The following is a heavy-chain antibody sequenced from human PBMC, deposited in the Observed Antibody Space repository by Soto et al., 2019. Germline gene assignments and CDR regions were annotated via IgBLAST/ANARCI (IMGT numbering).Heavy chain of an antibody. CDR1: GDSVSSNSAA. D-gene: IGHD2-15*01. J-gene: IGHJ4*02. Sequence: SQTLSLTCAISGDSVSSNSAAWNWIRQSPSRGLEWLGRTYYRSKWYNDYAVSVKSRITINPDTSKNQFSLQLNSVTPEDTAVYYCARGWCSGGSCYRVFNYWGQGTLVTVSS. CDR3: ARGWCSGGSCYRVFNY. V-gene: IGHV6-1*01. CDR2: TYYRSKWYN.